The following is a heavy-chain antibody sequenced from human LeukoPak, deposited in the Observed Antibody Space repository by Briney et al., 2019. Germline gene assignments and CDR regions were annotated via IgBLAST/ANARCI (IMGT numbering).Heavy chain of an antibody. CDR2: INHSGST. J-gene: IGHJ5*02. D-gene: IGHD3-3*01. V-gene: IGHV4-34*01. Sequence: SETLSLTCAVYGGSFSGYYWSWIRQPPGKGLEWIGEINHSGSTNYNQSLKSRVTISVDTSKNQFSLKLSSVTAADTAVYYCTRSITIFGVVRRTNWFDPWGQGTLVTVSS. CDR3: TRSITIFGVVRRTNWFDP. CDR1: GGSFSGYY.